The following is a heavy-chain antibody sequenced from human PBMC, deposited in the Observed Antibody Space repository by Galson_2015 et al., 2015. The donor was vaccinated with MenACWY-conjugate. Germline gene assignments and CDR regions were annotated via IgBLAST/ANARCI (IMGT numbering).Heavy chain of an antibody. V-gene: IGHV1-18*04. Sequence: SVKVSCKASGLIFTNSGFNWVRPAPDQGLEWMGWISASNGNAKYAQKFQGRVTLTTDRSTSTAYMELRNLTSDDTALYYCAREMGYFDHWGQGSLVTVSS. CDR3: AREMGYFDH. J-gene: IGHJ4*02. CDR1: GLIFTNSG. D-gene: IGHD6-13*01. CDR2: ISASNGNA.